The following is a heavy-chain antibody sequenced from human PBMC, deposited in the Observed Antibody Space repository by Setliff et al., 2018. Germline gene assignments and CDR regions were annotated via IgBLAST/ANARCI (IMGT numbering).Heavy chain of an antibody. CDR2: MSPNNDNT. J-gene: IGHJ4*02. CDR1: GYTFTNYD. V-gene: IGHV1-8*02. CDR3: ARGIEAGVDY. D-gene: IGHD6-13*01. Sequence: ASVKVSCKASGYTFTNYDINWVRQAPGQGLEWMGWMSPNNDNTGYAQKFQDRVIMTRNPSISTVYMELSSLRSEDTAVYYCARGIEAGVDYWGQGTQVTVAS.